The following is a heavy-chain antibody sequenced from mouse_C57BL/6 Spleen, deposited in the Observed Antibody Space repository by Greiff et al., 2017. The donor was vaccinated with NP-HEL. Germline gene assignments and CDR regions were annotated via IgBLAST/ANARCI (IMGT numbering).Heavy chain of an antibody. V-gene: IGHV1-80*01. Sequence: QVQLQQSGAELVKPGASVKISCKASGYAFSSYWLNWVKQRPGKGLEWIGQIYPGDGDTNYNGKFKGKATLTADKSSSTAYMQLSSLTSEDSSVYFCARRGGLRNWYFDGWGTGTTVTVSS. CDR2: IYPGDGDT. CDR3: ARRGGLRNWYFDG. D-gene: IGHD2-4*01. J-gene: IGHJ1*03. CDR1: GYAFSSYW.